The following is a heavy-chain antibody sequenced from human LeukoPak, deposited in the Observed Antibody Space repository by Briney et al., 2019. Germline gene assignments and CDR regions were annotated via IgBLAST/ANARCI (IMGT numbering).Heavy chain of an antibody. D-gene: IGHD6-13*01. V-gene: IGHV3-21*01. CDR2: ISSSSSYI. J-gene: IGHJ4*02. Sequence: GGSLRLSCAASGFTFSSYSMNWARQAPGKGLEWVSSISSSSSYIYYADSVKGRFTISRDNAKNSLYLQMNSLRAEDTAVYYCARAHSSSWFYFDYWGQGTLVTVSS. CDR1: GFTFSSYS. CDR3: ARAHSSSWFYFDY.